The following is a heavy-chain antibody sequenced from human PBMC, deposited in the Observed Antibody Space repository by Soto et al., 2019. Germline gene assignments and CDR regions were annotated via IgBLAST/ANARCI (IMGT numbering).Heavy chain of an antibody. D-gene: IGHD2-15*01. CDR1: GGSISSYY. V-gene: IGHV4-59*01. J-gene: IGHJ6*02. CDR3: ARVGGCSGGSCYYWYYGMDV. Sequence: SETLSLTCTVSGGSISSYYWSWIRQPPGKGLEWIGYIYYSGSTNYSPSLKSRVTISVDTSKNQFSLKLSSVTAADTAVYYCARVGGCSGGSCYYWYYGMDVWGQGTTVTVS. CDR2: IYYSGST.